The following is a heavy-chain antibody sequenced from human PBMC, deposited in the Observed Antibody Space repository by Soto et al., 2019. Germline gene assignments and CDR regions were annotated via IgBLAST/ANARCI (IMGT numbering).Heavy chain of an antibody. CDR1: GGSISTYY. J-gene: IGHJ5*02. CDR3: VRDGHCITTSCYGNWFDP. V-gene: IGHV4-4*07. Sequence: PSETLSLTCTVSGGSISTYYWSWIRQPAGKGLEWIGRIYTGGSTNYNPSLKNRVTMSIDTSKNQFSLRLTSVTAADTAVYYCVRDGHCITTSCYGNWFDPWGQGTLVTVSS. D-gene: IGHD2-2*01. CDR2: IYTGGST.